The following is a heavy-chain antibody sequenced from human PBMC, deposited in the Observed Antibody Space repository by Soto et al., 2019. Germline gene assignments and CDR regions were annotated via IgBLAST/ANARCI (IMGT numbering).Heavy chain of an antibody. J-gene: IGHJ5*02. Sequence: SETLSLTCTVPGGSIGNYYRSWIGQPPGRGLEWIGHIFYSGSTNYNPALKSRVTISVDTSKSQFSLKLSSVTAADTAVYYCAKDSGYNYGYFRWFDPWGQGTLVSVS. V-gene: IGHV4-59*01. D-gene: IGHD5-18*01. CDR2: IFYSGST. CDR1: GGSIGNYY. CDR3: AKDSGYNYGYFRWFDP.